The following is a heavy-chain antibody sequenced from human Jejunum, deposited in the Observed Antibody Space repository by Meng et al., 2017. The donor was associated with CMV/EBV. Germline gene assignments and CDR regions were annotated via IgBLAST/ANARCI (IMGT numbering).Heavy chain of an antibody. CDR1: GVTLRSSA. D-gene: IGHD3-10*01. CDR2: MGVSGKRL. Sequence: SGVTLRSSALNWIRPAPGRGLEWIAYMGVSGKRLVYADSVERRFTISRDDAQNSLHLEMRRVRGDDTAVYYCSITGSYFELGYFQHWGQGTRVTVSS. V-gene: IGHV3-48*03. J-gene: IGHJ1*01. CDR3: SITGSYFELGYFQH.